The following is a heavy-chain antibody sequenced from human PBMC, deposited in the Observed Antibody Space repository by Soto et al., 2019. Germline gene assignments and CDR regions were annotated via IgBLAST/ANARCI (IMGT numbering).Heavy chain of an antibody. J-gene: IGHJ5*02. CDR2: ISGSAADT. D-gene: IGHD1-20*01. CDR1: GFTVNNCA. V-gene: IGHV3-23*01. CDR3: ARRYNGASPFDP. Sequence: GVSLRLSCAASGFTVNNCAMSWVRQAPGKGLEWVSTISGSAADTYYADSVKGRFTISRDKSKNTAYLQMNSLRAEDTAVYYCARRYNGASPFDPWGQGTLVTVSS.